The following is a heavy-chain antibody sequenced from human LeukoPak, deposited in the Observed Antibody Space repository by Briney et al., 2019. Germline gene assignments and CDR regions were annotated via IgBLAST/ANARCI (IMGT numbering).Heavy chain of an antibody. CDR1: GYTFTSYG. J-gene: IGHJ4*02. CDR3: ARDLGIAVAGRYFDY. CDR2: ISAYNGNT. D-gene: IGHD6-19*01. Sequence: GASVKVPCKASGYTFTSYGISWVRQAPGQGLEWMGWISAYNGNTNYAQKLQGRVTMTTDTPTSTAYMELRSLRSDDTAVYYCARDLGIAVAGRYFDYWGQGTLVTVSS. V-gene: IGHV1-18*04.